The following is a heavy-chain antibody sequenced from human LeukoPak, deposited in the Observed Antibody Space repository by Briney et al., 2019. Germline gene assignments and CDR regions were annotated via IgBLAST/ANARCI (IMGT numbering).Heavy chain of an antibody. CDR3: ARTYCGTNACPFDH. D-gene: IGHD2-21*01. CDR2: IYYSGST. CDR1: GGSISSYY. V-gene: IGHV4-59*08. Sequence: SETLSLTCTVSGGSISSYYWSWIRQPPGKGLEWIGYIYYSGSTNYNPSLKSRVTISVDTSKNQFSLKLSSVTAADTAIYYCARTYCGTNACPFDHWGQGNLVTVSS. J-gene: IGHJ4*02.